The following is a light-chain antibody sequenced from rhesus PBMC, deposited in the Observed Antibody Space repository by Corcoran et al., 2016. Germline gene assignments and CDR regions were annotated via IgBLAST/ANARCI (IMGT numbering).Light chain of an antibody. V-gene: IGKV1-25*01. CDR1: QGINSF. CDR2: KAS. J-gene: IGKJ3*01. CDR3: QQHYLYPFT. Sequence: DIQMTQSPSSLSASVGDTVTITCRASQGINSFLAWYQQKPGRDPKLIIYKASTLQSGVPSRFSGSGSGTDFTLTISSLQSEDFATYYCQQHYLYPFTFGPGTKLDIK.